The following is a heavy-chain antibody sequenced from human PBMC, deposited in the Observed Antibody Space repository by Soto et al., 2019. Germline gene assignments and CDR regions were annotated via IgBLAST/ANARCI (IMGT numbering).Heavy chain of an antibody. Sequence: SETLSLTCSVSGVSISSSIYYWGWIRQPPGKGLEWIGSIYYSGSTNYNPSLKSRVTISVDTSKNQFSLKLSSVTAADTAVYYCARERSTYYYGSGSYYNARYTFDPWGQGTLVTVS. V-gene: IGHV4-39*07. CDR1: GVSISSSIYY. CDR3: ARERSTYYYGSGSYYNARYTFDP. D-gene: IGHD3-10*01. CDR2: IYYSGST. J-gene: IGHJ5*02.